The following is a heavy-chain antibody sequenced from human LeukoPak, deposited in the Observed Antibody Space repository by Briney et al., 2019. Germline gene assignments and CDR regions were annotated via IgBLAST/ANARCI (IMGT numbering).Heavy chain of an antibody. J-gene: IGHJ4*02. CDR3: ARDPATVVTPFFDY. CDR2: ISSSSSTI. D-gene: IGHD4-23*01. V-gene: IGHV3-48*04. Sequence: GGSLRLSCAASGFTFSSYSMNWVRQAPGKGLEWVSYISSSSSTIYYADSVKGRFTISRDNAKNSLYLQMNSLRAEDTAVYYCARDPATVVTPFFDYWGQGTLVTVSS. CDR1: GFTFSSYS.